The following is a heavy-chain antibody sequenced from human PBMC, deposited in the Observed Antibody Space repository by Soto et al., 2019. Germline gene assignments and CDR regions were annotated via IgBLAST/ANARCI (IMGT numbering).Heavy chain of an antibody. D-gene: IGHD3-10*01. V-gene: IGHV3-74*01. CDR2: IYNDGSYT. CDR3: KRGPRPISTGTGAY. J-gene: IGHJ4*02. CDR1: GFIFKMYW. Sequence: GGSLRLSCAASGFIFKMYWMHWVRQTPGKGLVWISRIYNDGSYTDYADSVKGRFTISRDNVNDTLYLQMNNLRAEDSGLYYCKRGPRPISTGTGAYWGQGTQVTVSS.